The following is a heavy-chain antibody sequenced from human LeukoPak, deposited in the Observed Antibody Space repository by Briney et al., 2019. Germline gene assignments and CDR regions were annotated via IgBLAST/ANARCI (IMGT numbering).Heavy chain of an antibody. D-gene: IGHD6-6*01. CDR2: ISSNGGST. Sequence: GGSLRLSCAASGFTFSSYAMHWVRQAPGKGLEYVSAISSNGGSTYYANSVKGRFTISRGNSENTLFLQMGSLRAEDMAVYYCARGGSIAARPIDYWGQGTLVTVSS. CDR3: ARGGSIAARPIDY. CDR1: GFTFSSYA. V-gene: IGHV3-64*01. J-gene: IGHJ4*02.